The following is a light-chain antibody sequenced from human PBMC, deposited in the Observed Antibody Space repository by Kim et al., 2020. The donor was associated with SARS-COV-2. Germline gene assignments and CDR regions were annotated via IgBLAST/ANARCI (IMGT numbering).Light chain of an antibody. CDR3: QQYGRSPPFT. CDR2: GAS. Sequence: PGERATRSCRASQSVSSSYLTWYQQKPGQAPRLLIYGASRRATGIPDRFSGSGSGTDFALTISRLEPEDFAIYYCQQYGRSPPFTFGPGTKVDIK. J-gene: IGKJ3*01. V-gene: IGKV3-20*01. CDR1: QSVSSSY.